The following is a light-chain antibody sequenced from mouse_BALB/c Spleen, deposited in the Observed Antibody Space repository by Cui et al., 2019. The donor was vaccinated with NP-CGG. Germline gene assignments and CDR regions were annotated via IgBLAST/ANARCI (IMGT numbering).Light chain of an antibody. Sequence: QAVVTQESALTTSPGETVTLTCRSSTGAVTSNNYANWVQEIPDHLFTGLIGGTNNRVPGVPARFSGSLIGDKAALTITGAQTEDEAIYFCALWYSNHWVFGGGTKLTVL. CDR1: TGAVTSNNY. J-gene: IGLJ1*01. CDR3: ALWYSNHWV. CDR2: GTN. V-gene: IGLV1*01.